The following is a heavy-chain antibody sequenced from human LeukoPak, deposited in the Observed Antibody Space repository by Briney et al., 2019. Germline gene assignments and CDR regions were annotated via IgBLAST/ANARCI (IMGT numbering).Heavy chain of an antibody. CDR3: ARCVDIVVVTANDY. V-gene: IGHV1-18*01. Sequence: GASVKVSCKASGYTFTSYGISWVRQAPGQGLEWMGWISAYNGNTNYAQKLQGRVTMTTDTSTSTAYMELRSLRSDDTAVYYCARCVDIVVVTANDYWGQGTLVTVSS. J-gene: IGHJ4*02. CDR1: GYTFTSYG. CDR2: ISAYNGNT. D-gene: IGHD2-21*02.